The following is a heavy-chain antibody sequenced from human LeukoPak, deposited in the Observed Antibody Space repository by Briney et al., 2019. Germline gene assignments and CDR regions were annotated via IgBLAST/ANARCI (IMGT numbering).Heavy chain of an antibody. D-gene: IGHD6-19*01. CDR3: ARGASIAVAGERAFDI. V-gene: IGHV4-59*01. J-gene: IGHJ3*02. CDR1: GGSISSYY. CDR2: IYYSGST. Sequence: SETLSLTCTVSGGSISSYYWSWLRQPPGKGLEWIGYIYYSGSTNYNPSLKSRVTISVDTSKNQFSLKLSSVTAADTAVYYCARGASIAVAGERAFDIWGQGTMVTVSS.